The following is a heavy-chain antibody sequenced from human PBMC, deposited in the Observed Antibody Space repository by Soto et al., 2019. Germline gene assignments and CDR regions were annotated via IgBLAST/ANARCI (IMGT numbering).Heavy chain of an antibody. J-gene: IGHJ1*01. CDR2: INPSGGST. D-gene: IGHD6-13*01. Sequence: ASVKVSCKASGYSFTSYYMHWVRQAPGQGLEWMGVINPSGGSTSYAQKFQGRVTMTRDTSTSTVYMELSSLRSEDTAVYYCARELAAAGISGYFQHWGQGTLVTVSS. CDR3: ARELAAAGISGYFQH. CDR1: GYSFTSYY. V-gene: IGHV1-46*01.